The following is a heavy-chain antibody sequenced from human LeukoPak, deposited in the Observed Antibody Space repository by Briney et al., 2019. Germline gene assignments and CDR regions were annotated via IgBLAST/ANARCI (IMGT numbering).Heavy chain of an antibody. J-gene: IGHJ4*02. CDR2: IYSTGTT. V-gene: IGHV4-4*07. D-gene: IGHD5-18*01. Sequence: SETLSLTCNISGGSISSHYWTWIPQPAGKGLEWIGRIYSTGTTTYNPSLKSRLTMSVDTSKNQIFLNLNSVTAADTAVYFCARGYKYGDSWGQGTLVTVSS. CDR3: ARGYKYGDS. CDR1: GGSISSHY.